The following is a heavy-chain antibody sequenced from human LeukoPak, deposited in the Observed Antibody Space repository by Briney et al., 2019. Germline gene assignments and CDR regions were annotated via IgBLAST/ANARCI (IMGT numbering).Heavy chain of an antibody. V-gene: IGHV1-69*05. CDR3: ARDGRIAAQFGWFDP. J-gene: IGHJ5*02. CDR1: GGTFSIYA. Sequence: GASVKVSCKASGGTFSIYAISWVRQAPGQGLEWMGGIIPIFGTANYAQKFQGRVTITTDESTSTAYMELSSLRSEDTAVYYCARDGRIAAQFGWFDPWGQGTLVTVSS. CDR2: IIPIFGTA. D-gene: IGHD6-6*01.